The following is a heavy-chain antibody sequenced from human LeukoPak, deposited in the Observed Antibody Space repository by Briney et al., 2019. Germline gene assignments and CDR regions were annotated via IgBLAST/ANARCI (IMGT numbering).Heavy chain of an antibody. D-gene: IGHD2-2*01. Sequence: PGGSLRLSCAASGFTFGSYAMSWVRQAPGKGLEWVSSISSSSSYIYYADSVKGRFTISRDNAKNSLYLQMNSLRAEDTAVYYCARATCSSTSCYFDYWGQGTLVTVSS. CDR1: GFTFGSYA. CDR3: ARATCSSTSCYFDY. CDR2: ISSSSSYI. J-gene: IGHJ4*02. V-gene: IGHV3-21*01.